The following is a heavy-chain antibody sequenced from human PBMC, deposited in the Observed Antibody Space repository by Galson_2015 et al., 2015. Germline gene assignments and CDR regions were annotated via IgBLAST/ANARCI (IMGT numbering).Heavy chain of an antibody. Sequence: SLRLSCAASGFPLSNYWMTWVRQAPGKGLEWVANINQDGSQKYYVDSVKGRFTISRDTAKNSLYLQMSSLRAEDTAVYYCARSVIIGGGQGTLVTVSS. CDR2: INQDGSQK. V-gene: IGHV3-7*01. CDR1: GFPLSNYW. CDR3: ARSVIIG. J-gene: IGHJ4*02.